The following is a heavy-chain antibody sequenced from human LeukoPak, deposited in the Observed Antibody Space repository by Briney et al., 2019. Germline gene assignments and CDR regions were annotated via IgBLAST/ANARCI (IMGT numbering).Heavy chain of an antibody. CDR1: AFTFSSYR. V-gene: IGHV3-48*04. CDR2: ISSSDTI. J-gene: IGHJ4*02. Sequence: GGCLRLSCAASAFTFSSYRMNRVRHAPGKGLEWVSYISSSDTIYYADSVKGRFTISRDSGKNSVYLQMNSLTTDDTAFYFCAKELDTMFFDYWGQGALVTVSS. CDR3: AKELDTMFFDY. D-gene: IGHD3-10*02.